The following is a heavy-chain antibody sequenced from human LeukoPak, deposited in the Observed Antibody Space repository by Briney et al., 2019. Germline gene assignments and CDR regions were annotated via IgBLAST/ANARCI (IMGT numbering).Heavy chain of an antibody. D-gene: IGHD3-10*01. CDR3: ARLPDYGSGSYGEDY. V-gene: IGHV4-34*01. Sequence: SETLSLTCAVYGGSFSGYYWSWIRRPPGKGLEWIGEINHSGSTNYNPSLKSRVTISVDTSKNQFSLKLSSVTAADTAVYYCARLPDYGSGSYGEDYWGQGTLVTVSS. J-gene: IGHJ4*02. CDR1: GGSFSGYY. CDR2: INHSGST.